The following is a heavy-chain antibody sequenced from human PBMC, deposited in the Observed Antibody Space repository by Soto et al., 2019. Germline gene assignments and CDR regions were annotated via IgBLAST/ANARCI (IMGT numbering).Heavy chain of an antibody. CDR3: ARDGSGHDNYETVGYYCDH. J-gene: IGHJ4*02. D-gene: IGHD1-26*01. CDR2: IDPSGGIT. CDR1: GYSFTNFH. Sequence: QVQLSQFGAEVKKHGASVKVSCKASGYSFTNFHIHWVRQAPGQGLEWMGMIDPSGGITRDAQRVQGGYTMTRDASTSTVYMELRSLTSEDTVVYYCARDGSGHDNYETVGYYCDHWGQGTLVTVSS. V-gene: IGHV1-46*01.